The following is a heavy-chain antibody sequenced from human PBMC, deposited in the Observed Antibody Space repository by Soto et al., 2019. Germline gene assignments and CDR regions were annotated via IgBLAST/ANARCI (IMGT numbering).Heavy chain of an antibody. V-gene: IGHV3-7*04. CDR3: ARGDYYDTSGPFSDAFDI. D-gene: IGHD3-22*01. CDR1: GFTFSRYW. Sequence: LRLSCAASGFTFSRYWMSWVRQAPGRGLEWVANIKPDGSEKWYVDSVKGRFTISRDNAKNSLYLQMNSLRAEDTAVYYCARGDYYDTSGPFSDAFDIWGQGTMVTVSS. J-gene: IGHJ3*02. CDR2: IKPDGSEK.